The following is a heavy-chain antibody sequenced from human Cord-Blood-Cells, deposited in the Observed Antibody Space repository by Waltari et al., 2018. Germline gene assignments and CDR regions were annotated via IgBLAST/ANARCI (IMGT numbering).Heavy chain of an antibody. Sequence: QVQLQESGPGLVKPSETLSLTCTVSGSSISSGYYWGWIRQPPGKGLEWIGSIYHSGSTYYNPSLKSRVTISVDTSKNQFSLKLSSVTAADTAVYYCARTDCSSTSCYTGYWYFDLWGRGTLVTVSS. CDR3: ARTDCSSTSCYTGYWYFDL. CDR2: IYHSGST. J-gene: IGHJ2*01. D-gene: IGHD2-2*02. CDR1: GSSISSGYY. V-gene: IGHV4-38-2*02.